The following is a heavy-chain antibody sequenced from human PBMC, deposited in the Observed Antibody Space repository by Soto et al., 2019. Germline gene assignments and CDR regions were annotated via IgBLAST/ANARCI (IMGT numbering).Heavy chain of an antibody. CDR3: AKDMRAGSGGYYGMDA. D-gene: IGHD3-10*01. CDR2: IRWNSASI. V-gene: IGHV3-9*01. CDR1: GFTFDDYA. Sequence: SGGSLRLSCAASGFTFDDYAMHWVRQAPGKGLEWVSGIRWNSASIAYADSVKGRFTISRDNAKNSVYLQMNSLRAEDTALYYCAKDMRAGSGGYYGMDAWGQGTTVTVSS. J-gene: IGHJ6*02.